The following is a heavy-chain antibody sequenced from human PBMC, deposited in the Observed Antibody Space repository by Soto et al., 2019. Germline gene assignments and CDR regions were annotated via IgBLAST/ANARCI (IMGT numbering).Heavy chain of an antibody. V-gene: IGHV3-30-3*01. D-gene: IGHD5-12*01. Sequence: GGSLRLSCAASGFTFSSYAMHWVRQAPGKGLEWVAVISYDGSNKYYADSVKGRFTISRDNSKNTLYLQMNSLRAEDTAVYYCASSLWEYSGYDPIYGMDVWGQGTTVTVSS. CDR2: ISYDGSNK. CDR1: GFTFSSYA. CDR3: ASSLWEYSGYDPIYGMDV. J-gene: IGHJ6*02.